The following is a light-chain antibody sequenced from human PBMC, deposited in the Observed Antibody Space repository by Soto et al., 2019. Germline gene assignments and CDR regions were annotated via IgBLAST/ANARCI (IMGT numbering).Light chain of an antibody. Sequence: DVQMTQSPSTLSASVGDTVTITCRANENIDYYLAWYQQKPGRAPKLLIYKASSLESGVPSRFSGSGSGTEFTLTISSLQPDDFATYYCQPHTNYLYTFGQGTKLEI. CDR3: QPHTNYLYT. CDR1: ENIDYY. CDR2: KAS. J-gene: IGKJ2*01. V-gene: IGKV1-5*03.